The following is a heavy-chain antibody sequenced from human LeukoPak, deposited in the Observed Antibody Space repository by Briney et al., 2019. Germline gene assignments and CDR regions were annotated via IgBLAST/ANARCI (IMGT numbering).Heavy chain of an antibody. J-gene: IGHJ4*02. CDR3: ARRLFYGDNSPYFDY. CDR1: GYSFTNYW. D-gene: IGHD4-23*01. Sequence: GESLKISCKGSGYSFTNYWIAWVRQLPGKGLEWMGIIYPGDSNTRYSPSFQGHVTISADKSISTAYLQWSSLKASDTAMYYCARRLFYGDNSPYFDYWGQGTLVTVSS. V-gene: IGHV5-51*01. CDR2: IYPGDSNT.